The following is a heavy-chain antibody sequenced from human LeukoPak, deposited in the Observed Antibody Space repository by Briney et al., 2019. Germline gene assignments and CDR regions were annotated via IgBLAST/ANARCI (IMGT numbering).Heavy chain of an antibody. CDR1: GGSISSYY. CDR2: IYYSGST. J-gene: IGHJ4*02. V-gene: IGHV4-59*01. Sequence: SETLSLTCTVSGGSISSYYWSWNRQPPGKGLEWVGYIYYSGSTNYNPSLKSRVTISVDASKNQFSLKLSSVTAADTAVYYCARAPGYSSSWVDYWGQGTLVTVSS. CDR3: ARAPGYSSSWVDY. D-gene: IGHD6-13*01.